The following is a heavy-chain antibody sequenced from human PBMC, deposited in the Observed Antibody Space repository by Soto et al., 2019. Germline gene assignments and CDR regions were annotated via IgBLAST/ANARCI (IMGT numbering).Heavy chain of an antibody. CDR3: ASAVTTYYYYYYGMDV. J-gene: IGHJ6*02. V-gene: IGHV4-34*01. CDR2: INHSGST. D-gene: IGHD4-17*01. CDR1: GGSFSGYY. Sequence: QVQLQQWGAGLLKPSETLSLTCAVYGGSFSGYYWSWIRQPPGKGLEWIGEINHSGSTNYNPSLKSRVTLSVDTSKNQFSLKLSSVTAADTAVYYCASAVTTYYYYYYGMDVWGQGTTVTVSS.